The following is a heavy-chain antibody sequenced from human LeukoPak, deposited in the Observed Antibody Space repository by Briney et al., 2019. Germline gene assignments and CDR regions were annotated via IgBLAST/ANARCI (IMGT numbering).Heavy chain of an antibody. CDR3: AGTYSNGWFPFDY. CDR2: IKQGGSEK. V-gene: IGHV3-7*03. Sequence: GGSLRVYCAASGFTFSSYWRGWVRQAPGKGLEGVANIKQGGSEKYYVDSVKGRFTISRDNAKNSLYLQMNSLRAEDTAVYYCAGTYSNGWFPFDYWGQGTLVTVSS. D-gene: IGHD6-19*01. CDR1: GFTFSSYW. J-gene: IGHJ4*02.